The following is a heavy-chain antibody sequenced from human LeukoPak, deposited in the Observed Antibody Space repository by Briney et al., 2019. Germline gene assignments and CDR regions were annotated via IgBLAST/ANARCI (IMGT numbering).Heavy chain of an antibody. Sequence: SETLSLTCAVYGGSISSYYWSWIRQPPGKGLEWIGYIYYSGSTNYNPSLKSRVTISVDTSKNQFSLKLSSVTAADTAVYYCARSEITIFGVVPFDYWGQGTLVTVSS. V-gene: IGHV4-59*08. D-gene: IGHD3-3*01. CDR2: IYYSGST. J-gene: IGHJ4*02. CDR3: ARSEITIFGVVPFDY. CDR1: GGSISSYY.